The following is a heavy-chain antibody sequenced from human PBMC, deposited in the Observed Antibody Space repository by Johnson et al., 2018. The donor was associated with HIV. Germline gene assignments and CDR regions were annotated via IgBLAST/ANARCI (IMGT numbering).Heavy chain of an antibody. J-gene: IGHJ3*02. CDR2: ISYDGSNK. CDR3: ARDRGAFDI. Sequence: QVQLVESGGGVVQPERSLRLSCSASGFTFSSYAMHWVRQAPGKGLEWVACISYDGSNKYYAGSVKGRFTISRDNSKNTLYLQMNSLKAEDTAVYYCARDRGAFDIWGQGTMVTVSS. CDR1: GFTFSSYA. V-gene: IGHV3-30*04.